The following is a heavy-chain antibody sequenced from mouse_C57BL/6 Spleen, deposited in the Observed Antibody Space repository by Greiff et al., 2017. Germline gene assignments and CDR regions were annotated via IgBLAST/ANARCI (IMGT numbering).Heavy chain of an antibody. D-gene: IGHD3-3*01. CDR2: ISGGGGNT. V-gene: IGHV5-9*01. Sequence: EVQVVESGGGLVKPGGSLKLSCAASGFTFSSYTMSWVRQTPEKRLEWVATISGGGGNTYYPDSVKGRFTISRDNAKTTLYLQMSSLRSEDTALYYCARQPGPYYFDYWGQGTTLTVSS. CDR1: GFTFSSYT. J-gene: IGHJ2*01. CDR3: ARQPGPYYFDY.